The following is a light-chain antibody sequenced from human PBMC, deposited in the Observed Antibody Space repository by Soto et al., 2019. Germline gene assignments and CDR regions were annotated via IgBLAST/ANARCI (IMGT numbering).Light chain of an antibody. Sequence: DVVMTQSPLSLSVTLGQPASISCRSSQGLVYSDGNTFLNWCHQRPGQSPRRLIYQVSHLNSGVPDRFSDSGSGTVYTLTIIRVEAWDVVIYYCVQGTHWPWPFGQGTKVESK. J-gene: IGKJ1*01. CDR2: QVS. CDR3: VQGTHWPWP. CDR1: QGLVYSDGNTF. V-gene: IGKV2-30*01.